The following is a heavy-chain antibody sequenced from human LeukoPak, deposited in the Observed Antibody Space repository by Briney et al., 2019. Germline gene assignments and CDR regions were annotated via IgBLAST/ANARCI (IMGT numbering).Heavy chain of an antibody. CDR2: INPSGGST. V-gene: IGHV1-46*01. CDR3: ARGSGGSHFDY. D-gene: IGHD1-26*01. J-gene: IGHJ4*02. Sequence: ASVEVSCKASGYTFTSYYMHWVRQAPGQGLEWMGIINPSGGSTSYAQKLQGRVTMTTDTSTSTAYMKLRSLRSDYTAVYYCARGSGGSHFDYWGQGTLVTVSS. CDR1: GYTFTSYY.